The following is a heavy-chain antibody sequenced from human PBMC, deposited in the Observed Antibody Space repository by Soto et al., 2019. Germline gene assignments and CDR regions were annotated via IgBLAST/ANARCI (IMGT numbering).Heavy chain of an antibody. V-gene: IGHV1-69*12. J-gene: IGHJ2*01. CDR1: GGTFSSYT. CDR3: ARGNHRWLQLRYFEL. D-gene: IGHD5-12*01. CDR2: IIPIFGTA. Sequence: QVQLVQSGAEVKKPGSSVTVSCKASGGTFSSYTISWVRQAPGQGLEWMGGIIPIFGTANYAQKFQGRVTITAEESTSTAYMELRSLRSEDTAVYYCARGNHRWLQLRYFELWGRGTLVTVSS.